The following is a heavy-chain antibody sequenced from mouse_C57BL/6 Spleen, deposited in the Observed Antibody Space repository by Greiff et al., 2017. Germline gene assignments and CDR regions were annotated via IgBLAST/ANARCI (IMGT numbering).Heavy chain of an antibody. D-gene: IGHD1-1*01. CDR2: IRLKSDNYAT. J-gene: IGHJ3*01. V-gene: IGHV6-3*01. Sequence: EVKLEESGGGLVQPGGSMKLSCVASGFTFSNYWMNWVRQSPEKGLEWVAQIRLKSDNYATHYAESVKGRFTISRDDSKSSVYLQMNNLRAEDTGIYYCTPAVVHPFAYWGQGTLVTVSA. CDR1: GFTFSNYW. CDR3: TPAVVHPFAY.